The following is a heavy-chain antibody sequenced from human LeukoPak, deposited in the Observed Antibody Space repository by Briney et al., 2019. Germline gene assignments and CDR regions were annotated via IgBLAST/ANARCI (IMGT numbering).Heavy chain of an antibody. Sequence: GGSLRLSCAASGFTFSSYGMHWVRQAPGKGLEWVAVIWYDGSNKYYADSVKGRFTISRDNAKNSLYLQMNSLRAEDTAVYYCARGGARAARTGFDYWGQGTLVTVSS. CDR2: IWYDGSNK. J-gene: IGHJ4*02. CDR3: ARGGARAARTGFDY. CDR1: GFTFSSYG. V-gene: IGHV3-33*03. D-gene: IGHD6-6*01.